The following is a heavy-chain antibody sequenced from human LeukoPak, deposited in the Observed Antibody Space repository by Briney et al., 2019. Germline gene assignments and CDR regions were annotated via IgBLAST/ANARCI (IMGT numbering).Heavy chain of an antibody. V-gene: IGHV3-30-3*01. CDR3: AKLKEVPYYYDSSGAGHYFDY. D-gene: IGHD3-22*01. J-gene: IGHJ4*02. CDR2: ISYDGSNK. Sequence: GGSLRLSCAASGFTFSSYAMHWVRQAPGKGLEWVAVISYDGSNKYYADSVKGRFTISRDNSKNTLYLQMNSLRAEDTAVYYCAKLKEVPYYYDSSGAGHYFDYWGQGTLVTVSS. CDR1: GFTFSSYA.